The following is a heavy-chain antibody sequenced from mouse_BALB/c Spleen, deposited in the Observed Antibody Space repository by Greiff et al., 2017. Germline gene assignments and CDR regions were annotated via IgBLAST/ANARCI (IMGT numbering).Heavy chain of an antibody. J-gene: IGHJ1*01. CDR2: ISYSGST. Sequence: VQLKESGPGLVKPSQSLSLTCTVTGYSITSDYAWNWIRQFPGNKLEWMGYISYSGSTSYNPSLKSRISITRDTSKNQFFLQLNSVTTEDTATYYCARWYGNYDWYFDVWGAGTTVTVSS. V-gene: IGHV3-2*02. CDR1: GYSITSDYA. CDR3: ARWYGNYDWYFDV. D-gene: IGHD2-10*02.